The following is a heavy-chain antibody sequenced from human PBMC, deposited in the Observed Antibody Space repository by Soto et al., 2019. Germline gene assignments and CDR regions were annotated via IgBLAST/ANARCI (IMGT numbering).Heavy chain of an antibody. CDR3: ARSEEDSDYYYYGMDV. CDR1: GDTVSSNSVA. V-gene: IGHV6-1*01. CDR2: TYYRSRWYS. Sequence: PLQTLSLTCVGSGDTVSSNSVAWNWVRQSPSRGLEWLGRTYYRSRWYSDYAVSVRSRIDINADTSKNQVSLQLNSVTPEDMAVYYCARSEEDSDYYYYGMDVWGQGTTVTVSS. D-gene: IGHD2-15*01. J-gene: IGHJ6*02.